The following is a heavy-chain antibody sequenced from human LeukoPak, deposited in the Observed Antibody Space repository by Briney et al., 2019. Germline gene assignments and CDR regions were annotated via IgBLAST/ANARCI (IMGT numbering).Heavy chain of an antibody. J-gene: IGHJ6*02. CDR2: IYSGGST. D-gene: IGHD4-17*01. CDR1: GFTVGSNY. CDR3: ARGDYGRSRYYYGMDV. Sequence: GGSLRLSCAASGFTVGSNYMSWVRQAPGKGLEWVSVIYSGGSTYYADSVKGRFTISRDNSKNTLYLQMNSLRAEDTAVYYCARGDYGRSRYYYGMDVWGQGTTVTVSS. V-gene: IGHV3-66*01.